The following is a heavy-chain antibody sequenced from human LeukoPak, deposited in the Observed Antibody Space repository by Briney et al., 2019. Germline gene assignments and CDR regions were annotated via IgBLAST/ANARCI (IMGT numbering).Heavy chain of an antibody. CDR3: AKDRYYDFWSGYFPDY. D-gene: IGHD3-3*01. Sequence: PGGSLRLSCAASGFTFSSYAMSWVRQAPGKGLEWVSAISGSGGSTYYADSVKGRFTISRDNSKNTLYLQMNSLRAEDTAVYYCAKDRYYDFWSGYFPDYWGQETLVTVSS. J-gene: IGHJ4*02. CDR1: GFTFSSYA. CDR2: ISGSGGST. V-gene: IGHV3-23*01.